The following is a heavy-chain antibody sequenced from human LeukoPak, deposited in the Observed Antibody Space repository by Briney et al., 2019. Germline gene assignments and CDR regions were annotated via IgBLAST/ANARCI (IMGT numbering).Heavy chain of an antibody. J-gene: IGHJ3*02. V-gene: IGHV3-21*01. CDR2: ISSSSSNI. CDR3: ASIAAAGSLGAFDI. Sequence: GGSLRLSCGASGFTFSSYSMNWVRQAPGKGLEWVSSISSSSSNIYYADSVKGRFTISRDNAKNSLYLQMNSLRAEDTAVYYCASIAAAGSLGAFDIWGQGTMVTVSS. D-gene: IGHD6-13*01. CDR1: GFTFSSYS.